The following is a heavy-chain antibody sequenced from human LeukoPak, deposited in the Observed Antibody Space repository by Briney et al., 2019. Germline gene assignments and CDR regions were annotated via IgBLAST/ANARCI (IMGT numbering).Heavy chain of an antibody. CDR1: GYTFTGYY. CDR2: INPNSGGT. J-gene: IGHJ4*02. D-gene: IGHD3-22*01. CDR3: ARELLYYYDPRGYGAPIWDY. V-gene: IGHV1-2*02. Sequence: GASVKVSCKASGYTFTGYYMHWVRQAPGQGLEWMGWINPNSGGTNYAQKFQGRVTMTRDTSISTAYMELSRLRSDDTAVYYCARELLYYYDPRGYGAPIWDYLGQGTLVTVYS.